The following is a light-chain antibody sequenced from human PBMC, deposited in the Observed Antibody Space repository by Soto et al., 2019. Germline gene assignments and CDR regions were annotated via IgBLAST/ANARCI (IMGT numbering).Light chain of an antibody. CDR1: SREVGGYND. CDR3: SSYTSDSTYV. V-gene: IGLV2-14*01. J-gene: IGLJ1*01. CDR2: DVR. Sequence: QCALTQPASVSGAPGQSISITCTRNSREVGGYNDGSWYQEHPGKATKLMIYDVRNRPSGVSNRFSGSKSDNTASLTISGLHAEHEADYYCSSYTSDSTYVFGTGTKVTVL.